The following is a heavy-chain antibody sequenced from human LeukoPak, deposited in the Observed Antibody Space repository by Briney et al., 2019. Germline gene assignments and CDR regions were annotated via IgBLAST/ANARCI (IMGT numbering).Heavy chain of an antibody. J-gene: IGHJ5*02. CDR2: FTPISCNP. V-gene: IGHV1-8*03. Sequence: ASXKVSCKASGYIFTTYDIGWVRQANGQGQEWMFLFTPISCNPCYPQKFQCRFTISTTTSLSTAYMELSSLRSGDTAIYYCAKRKFLGCFDPWGQGTLVTVSS. CDR1: GYIFTTYD. D-gene: IGHD7-27*01. CDR3: AKRKFLGCFDP.